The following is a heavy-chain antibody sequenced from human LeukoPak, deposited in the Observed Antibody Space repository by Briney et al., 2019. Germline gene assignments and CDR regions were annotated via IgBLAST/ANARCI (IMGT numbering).Heavy chain of an antibody. J-gene: IGHJ4*02. CDR2: IKSKSAGGTT. CDR3: TADVPTMVAQIDY. CDR1: GFTFSDAW. D-gene: IGHD4/OR15-4a*01. Sequence: GESLRLSCAATGFTFSDAWMTWLRQAPGKGLEWVGRIKSKSAGGTTECAAPVKGRFTISRNDSKDTLFLQMNSLKTEDTAMYYCTADVPTMVAQIDYWGQGTRVTVSS. V-gene: IGHV3-15*01.